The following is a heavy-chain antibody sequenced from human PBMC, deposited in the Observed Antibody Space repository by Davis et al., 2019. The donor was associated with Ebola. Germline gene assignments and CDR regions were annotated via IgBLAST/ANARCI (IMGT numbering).Heavy chain of an antibody. CDR2: ITGSGGST. V-gene: IGHV3-23*01. J-gene: IGHJ3*01. D-gene: IGHD1-26*01. Sequence: GGSLRLSCAASGFTFSSYSMNWVRQAPGKGLEWVSAITGSGGSTYYADSVKGRFTTSRDNSMNTLHLQMNSLRVEDTAIYYCAKDTSNVWFDVWGQGTMVTVSS. CDR1: GFTFSSYS. CDR3: AKDTSNVWFDV.